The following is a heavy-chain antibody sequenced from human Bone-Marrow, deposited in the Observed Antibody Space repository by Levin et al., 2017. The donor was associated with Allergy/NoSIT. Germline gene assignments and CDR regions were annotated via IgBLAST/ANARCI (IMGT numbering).Heavy chain of an antibody. CDR2: IYSGGST. Sequence: GGSLRLSCAASGFTVSSNYMSWVRQAPGKGPEWVSVIYSGGSTYYADYVKGRFTISRDNYKHTLYLQMNSLRAEDTAVYYGARGWFGELLSHWGQGTLVTVSS. J-gene: IGHJ4*02. CDR1: GFTVSSNY. CDR3: ARGWFGELLSH. V-gene: IGHV3-53*01. D-gene: IGHD3-10*01.